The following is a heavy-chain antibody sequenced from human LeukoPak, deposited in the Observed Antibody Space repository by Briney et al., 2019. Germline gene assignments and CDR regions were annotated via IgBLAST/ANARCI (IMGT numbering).Heavy chain of an antibody. D-gene: IGHD3-9*01. Sequence: SETLSLTCAVYGGSFSGYYWSWIRQPPGKGLEWIGEINHSGSTNDNPSLKSRVTLSVDTSKNQFSLKLSSVTAADTAVYYCARGVRDYDILNYWGQGTLVTVSS. J-gene: IGHJ4*02. CDR3: ARGVRDYDILNY. CDR1: GGSFSGYY. CDR2: INHSGST. V-gene: IGHV4-34*01.